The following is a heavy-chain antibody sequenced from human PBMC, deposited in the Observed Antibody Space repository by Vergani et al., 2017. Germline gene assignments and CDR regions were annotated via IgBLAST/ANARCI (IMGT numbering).Heavy chain of an antibody. CDR1: GYSISSGYY. CDR3: ARQDIGSSDKYGMDV. J-gene: IGHJ6*02. CDR2: IYHSGST. Sequence: QVQLQESGPGLVKPSETLSLTCAVSGYSISSGYYWGWIRQPPGKGLEWIGSIYHSGSTYYNPSLKSRVTISVDTSKNQFSLKLSSVTAADTAVDYCARQDIGSSDKYGMDVWGQGTTVTVSS. V-gene: IGHV4-38-2*01. D-gene: IGHD2-2*01.